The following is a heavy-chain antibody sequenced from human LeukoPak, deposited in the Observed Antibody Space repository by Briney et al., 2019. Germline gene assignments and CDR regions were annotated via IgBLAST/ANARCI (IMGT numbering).Heavy chain of an antibody. Sequence: PGRSLRLSCAASGFTFSSYGMHWVRQAPGKGLEWLSYISSSGSTIYYADSVKGRFTVSRDNAKNSLYLQMNSLGAEDMALYYCAREGAGIMVRGVILDYWGQGALVTVSS. V-gene: IGHV3-48*04. CDR2: ISSSGSTI. J-gene: IGHJ4*02. CDR3: AREGAGIMVRGVILDY. D-gene: IGHD3-10*01. CDR1: GFTFSSYG.